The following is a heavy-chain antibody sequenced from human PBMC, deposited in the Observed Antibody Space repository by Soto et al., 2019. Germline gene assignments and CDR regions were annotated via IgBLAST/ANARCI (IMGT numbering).Heavy chain of an antibody. CDR1: GGTFSNDI. CDR3: VRDSPIGSTYSGYDGIDY. V-gene: IGHV1-69*04. CDR2: IIPLLDIA. Sequence: SVKVSCKASGGTFSNDIITWVRQAPGQGLEWMGRIIPLLDIANYAQKFQGRVTITADQSTSTAYLELNSLRSEDTAVYYCVRDSPIGSTYSGYDGIDYWGQGTLVTVSS. J-gene: IGHJ4*02. D-gene: IGHD5-12*01.